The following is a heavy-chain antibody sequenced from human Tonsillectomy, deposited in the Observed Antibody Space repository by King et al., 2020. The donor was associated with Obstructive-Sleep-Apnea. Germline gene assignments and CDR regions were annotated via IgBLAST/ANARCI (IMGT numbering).Heavy chain of an antibody. Sequence: QLVQSGGGVVQPGRSLRLSCAASGFTFSSYAMHWVRQAPGKGLEWVAVISYDGSNKYYAGSVKGRFTISRDNSKNTLYLQMNSLRAEDTAVYYCARPYNWNDQAPFDYWGQGTLVTVSS. V-gene: IGHV3-30*04. CDR1: GFTFSSYA. D-gene: IGHD1-20*01. CDR2: ISYDGSNK. CDR3: ARPYNWNDQAPFDY. J-gene: IGHJ4*02.